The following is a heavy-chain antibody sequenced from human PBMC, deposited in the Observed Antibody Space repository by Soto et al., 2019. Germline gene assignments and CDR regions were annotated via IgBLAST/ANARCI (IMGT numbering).Heavy chain of an antibody. CDR1: GGSFSGYY. V-gene: IGHV4-34*01. CDR2: INHSGST. D-gene: IGHD3-3*01. CDR3: ARGVGDFWSGYYGGYYYYMDV. Sequence: SETLSLTCAVYGGSFSGYYWSWIRQPPGRRLEWIGEINHSGSTNYNPSLKSRVTISVDTSKNQFSLKLRSVTAADTAVYYCARGVGDFWSGYYGGYYYYMDVWGKGTTVTVSS. J-gene: IGHJ6*03.